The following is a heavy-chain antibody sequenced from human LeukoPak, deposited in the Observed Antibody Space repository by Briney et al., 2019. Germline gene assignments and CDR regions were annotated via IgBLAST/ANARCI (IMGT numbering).Heavy chain of an antibody. V-gene: IGHV4-39*07. CDR2: IYYSGST. CDR3: ARGTMVRGVYDY. D-gene: IGHD3-10*01. J-gene: IGHJ4*02. Sequence: LETLSLTCTVSGGSISSSSYYWGWIRQPPGKGLEWIGSIYYSGSTYYNPSLKSRVTISVDTSKNQFSLKLSSVTAADTAVYYCARGTMVRGVYDYWGQGTLVTVSS. CDR1: GGSISSSSYY.